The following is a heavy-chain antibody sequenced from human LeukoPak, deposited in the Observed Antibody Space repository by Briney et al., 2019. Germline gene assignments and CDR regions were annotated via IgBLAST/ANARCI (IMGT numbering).Heavy chain of an antibody. V-gene: IGHV1-2*02. CDR3: ARVITFGGVIAYDY. D-gene: IGHD3-16*02. CDR2: INPNSGGT. Sequence: ASVKVSCKASGYTFTGYYMHWVRQAPGQGLEGMGWINPNSGGTNYAQKFQGRVTMTRDTSISTAYMELSRLRSDDTAVYYCARVITFGGVIAYDYWGQGTLVTVSS. CDR1: GYTFTGYY. J-gene: IGHJ4*02.